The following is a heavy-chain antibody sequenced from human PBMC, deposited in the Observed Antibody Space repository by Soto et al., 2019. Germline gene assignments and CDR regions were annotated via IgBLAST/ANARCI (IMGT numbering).Heavy chain of an antibody. Sequence: PSETLSLTCTVSGGSISSYYWSWIRQPPGKGLEWIGHIFYSGSTEYNPSLKSRVTISVDTSKTQFSLKLSSVTAADTAVYYCARDRKKVTWYYGMDVWGKGTTVTVSS. CDR2: IFYSGST. J-gene: IGHJ6*04. D-gene: IGHD2-21*02. V-gene: IGHV4-59*01. CDR1: GGSISSYY. CDR3: ARDRKKVTWYYGMDV.